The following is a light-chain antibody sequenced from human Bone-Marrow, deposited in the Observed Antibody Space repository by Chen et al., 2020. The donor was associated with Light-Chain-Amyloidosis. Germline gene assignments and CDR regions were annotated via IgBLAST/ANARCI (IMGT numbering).Light chain of an antibody. Sequence: SYELTQPPSVSVSPGPTARITCSGDDLPTKYAYWYQQKPGQAPVLVIHRDTERPSGISERFSRSSSGTTATLTISGVQAEDEADYHCQSADSSGTYEVIVGGGTKLTVL. CDR3: QSADSSGTYEVI. CDR2: RDT. CDR1: DLPTKY. J-gene: IGLJ2*01. V-gene: IGLV3-25*03.